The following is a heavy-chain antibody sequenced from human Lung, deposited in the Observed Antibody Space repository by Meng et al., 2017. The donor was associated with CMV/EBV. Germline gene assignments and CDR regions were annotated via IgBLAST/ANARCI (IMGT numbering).Heavy chain of an antibody. J-gene: IGHJ3*02. CDR3: ARTGGGVSRAAFDI. D-gene: IGHD3-16*01. V-gene: IGHV3-30*04. CDR1: GFTFSSYA. Sequence: GGSLRLSCAASGFTFSSYAMHWVRQAPGKGLEWVAVISYDGSNKYYADSVKGQFTISRDNSKNTLYLQMNSLRAEDTAVYYCARTGGGVSRAAFDIWGQGTMVTVSS. CDR2: ISYDGSNK.